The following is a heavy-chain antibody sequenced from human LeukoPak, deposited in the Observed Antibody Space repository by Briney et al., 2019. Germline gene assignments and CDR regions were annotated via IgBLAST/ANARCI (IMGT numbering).Heavy chain of an antibody. Sequence: GASVKVSCKVSGYTLTELSMHWVRQAPGKGLEWMGGFDPEDGETIYAQKFQGRVTMTEDTSTDTAYMELSSLRSEDTAVYYCATAELIKRFLDYWGQGTLVTVSS. J-gene: IGHJ4*02. D-gene: IGHD3-10*01. CDR1: GYTLTELS. V-gene: IGHV1-24*01. CDR3: ATAELIKRFLDY. CDR2: FDPEDGET.